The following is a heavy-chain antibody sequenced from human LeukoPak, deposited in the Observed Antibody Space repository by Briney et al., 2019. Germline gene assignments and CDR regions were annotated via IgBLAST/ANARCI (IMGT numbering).Heavy chain of an antibody. V-gene: IGHV4-59*01. J-gene: IGHJ4*02. CDR1: GGSISSYY. CDR3: ARVGPYSSSWYGD. CDR2: TYYSGST. D-gene: IGHD6-13*01. Sequence: SETLSLTCTVSGGSISSYYWSWIRQPPGKGLEWIGYTYYSGSTNYNPSLKSRDTISVDTSKNQFSLKLSSVTAADTAVYYCARVGPYSSSWYGDWGQGTLVTVSS.